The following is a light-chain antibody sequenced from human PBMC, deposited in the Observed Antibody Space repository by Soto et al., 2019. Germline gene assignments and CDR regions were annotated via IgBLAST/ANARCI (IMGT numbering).Light chain of an antibody. CDR1: SSNIGSNA. CDR3: ATWDYSLTGEV. Sequence: QSVLTQPPSASGTPGQRVTISCSGSSSNIGSNAVTWYQHFPGTAPKVLIYDNNKRPSGIPDRFSGSKSGTSGTLDITGLQTGDEADYYCATWDYSLTGEVFGGGTKLTVL. CDR2: DNN. V-gene: IGLV1-51*01. J-gene: IGLJ2*01.